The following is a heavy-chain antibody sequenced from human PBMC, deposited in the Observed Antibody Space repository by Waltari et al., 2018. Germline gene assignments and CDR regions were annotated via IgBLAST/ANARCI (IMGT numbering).Heavy chain of an antibody. CDR1: GFTFSTYA. D-gene: IGHD1-26*01. V-gene: IGHV3-30-3*01. CDR3: ARAYSRLDY. Sequence: QVQLVESGGGVVQPGRSLRLSCAASGFTFSTYAMHWVRQAPGKGLEWVAVITYDGSIEYYADSGEGRFTISGDNSKNTLYLQMNSLSAEDTTVYYCARAYSRLDYWGQGTLVTVSS. J-gene: IGHJ4*02. CDR2: ITYDGSIE.